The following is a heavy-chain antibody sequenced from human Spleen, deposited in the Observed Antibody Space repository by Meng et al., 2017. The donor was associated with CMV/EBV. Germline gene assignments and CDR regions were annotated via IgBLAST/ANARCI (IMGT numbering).Heavy chain of an antibody. CDR1: GGSISSSSYY. J-gene: IGHJ5*02. CDR2: IYYSGST. Sequence: ESLKISCTVSGGSISSSSYYWGWIRQPPGKGLEWIGSIYYSGSTYYNPSLKSRVTISVDTSKNRFSLKLSSVTAADTAVYYCAREVVEYNWFDPWGQGTLVTVSS. D-gene: IGHD6-6*01. V-gene: IGHV4-39*07. CDR3: AREVVEYNWFDP.